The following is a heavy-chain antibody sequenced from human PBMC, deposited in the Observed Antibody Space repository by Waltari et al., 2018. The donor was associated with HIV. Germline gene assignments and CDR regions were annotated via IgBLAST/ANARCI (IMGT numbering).Heavy chain of an antibody. CDR2: ISNSGST. J-gene: IGHJ4*02. CDR1: GGSIRRYGYY. D-gene: IGHD2-15*01. V-gene: IGHV4-31*03. CDR3: AREGGSSSYDY. Sequence: QVQLQESGPGLVKPSQTLSLTCTVPGGSIRRYGYYWSWIRQYPGKGLEWIGYISNSGSTYYNPSLKSRVTISVDTSKNQFSLKLSSVTAADTAVYYCAREGGSSSYDYWGQGTLVTVSP.